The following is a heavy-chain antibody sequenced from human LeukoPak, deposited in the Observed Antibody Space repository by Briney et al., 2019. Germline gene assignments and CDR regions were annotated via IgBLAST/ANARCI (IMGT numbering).Heavy chain of an antibody. CDR1: GFTFSRYG. V-gene: IGHV3-30*18. CDR3: AKGMAAYGSGSLFDY. CDR2: VSYDGPNK. J-gene: IGHJ4*02. D-gene: IGHD3-10*01. Sequence: GGSLRLSCAASGFTFSRYGMHWVRQAPGKGLEWVAVVSYDGPNKYYADSVKGRFTISRDNSKNTLYMQTNSLRAEDTAVYYCAKGMAAYGSGSLFDYWGQGTLVTVSS.